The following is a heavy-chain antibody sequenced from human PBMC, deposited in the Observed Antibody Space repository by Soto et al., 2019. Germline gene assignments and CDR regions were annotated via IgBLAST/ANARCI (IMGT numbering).Heavy chain of an antibody. Sequence: GVLRLSCAASGFTFRNYWMTWVRQAPGKGLEWVANIKQDGSEKYYVDSVRGRFTISRDNAKNTLYLQMNSLRAEDTALYYCAKGGSFGGTLDSWGRGTLVTVSS. CDR3: AKGGSFGGTLDS. V-gene: IGHV3-7*01. J-gene: IGHJ4*02. CDR2: IKQDGSEK. CDR1: GFTFRNYW. D-gene: IGHD3-10*01.